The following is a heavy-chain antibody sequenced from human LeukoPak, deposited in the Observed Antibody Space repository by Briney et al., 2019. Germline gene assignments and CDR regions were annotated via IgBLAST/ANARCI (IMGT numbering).Heavy chain of an antibody. CDR2: IYSGGST. Sequence: GGSLRLSCAASGFTVSSNYMSWVRQAPGKGLEWVSVIYSGGSTYYADSVKGRLTISRDNSKNTLYLQMNSLRAEDTAVYYCARGVGDTTFGLADYWGQGTLVTVSS. CDR3: ARGVGDTTFGLADY. D-gene: IGHD1-26*01. J-gene: IGHJ4*02. CDR1: GFTVSSNY. V-gene: IGHV3-53*01.